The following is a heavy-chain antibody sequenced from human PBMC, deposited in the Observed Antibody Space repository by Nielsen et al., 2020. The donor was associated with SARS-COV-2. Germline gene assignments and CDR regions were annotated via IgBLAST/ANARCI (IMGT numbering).Heavy chain of an antibody. D-gene: IGHD2-21*02. CDR2: IYSGGST. CDR3: ARGAYCGGDCYSAAFDI. Sequence: GESLKISCAASGFTVSSNYMSWVRQAPGKGLEWVSVIYSGGSTYYADSVKGRFTISRDNSKNTLYLQMNSLRAEDTAVYYCARGAYCGGDCYSAAFDIWGQGTMVTVSS. V-gene: IGHV3-66*01. CDR1: GFTVSSNY. J-gene: IGHJ3*02.